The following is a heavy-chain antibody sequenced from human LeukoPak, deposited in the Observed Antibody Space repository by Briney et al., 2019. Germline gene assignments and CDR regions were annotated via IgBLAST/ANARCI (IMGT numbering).Heavy chain of an antibody. V-gene: IGHV3-30*18. CDR3: AEANAREFDY. D-gene: IGHD3-10*01. CDR2: ISYDETYK. CDR1: GFTFSNYG. Sequence: GGSLRLSCAASGFTFSNYGMHWVRQAPGKGLEWLTVISYDETYKDYADSVKGRFTISRDNSKNALYLQMNSLRAEDTAVYYCAEANAREFDYWGQGTLVTVSS. J-gene: IGHJ4*02.